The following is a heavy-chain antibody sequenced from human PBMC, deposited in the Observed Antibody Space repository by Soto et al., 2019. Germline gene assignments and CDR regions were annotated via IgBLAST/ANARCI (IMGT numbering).Heavy chain of an antibody. D-gene: IGHD3-9*01. Sequence: GGSLRLSCAASGFTFNNYEMNWVRQAPGKGLECISYIDTSGDTIRYADSVKGRFTISRDNSKNSLYLQMNSLRAEDTAVYYCASARYYDILTGYLLGPYFDYWGLGTLVTVSS. CDR1: GFTFNNYE. CDR3: ASARYYDILTGYLLGPYFDY. V-gene: IGHV3-48*03. J-gene: IGHJ4*02. CDR2: IDTSGDTI.